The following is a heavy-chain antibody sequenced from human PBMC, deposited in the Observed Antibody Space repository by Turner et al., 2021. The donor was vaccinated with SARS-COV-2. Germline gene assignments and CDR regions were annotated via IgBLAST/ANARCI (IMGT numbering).Heavy chain of an antibody. CDR3: ARRATPPQSWIAHWYFDL. D-gene: IGHD5-12*01. V-gene: IGHV3-11*01. J-gene: IGHJ2*01. CDR1: GFTFSDIY. Sequence: QVQLVESGGGLVKPGGPLSPPFAASGFTFSDIYMSWIRQAPGKGLEWVSYISSSGSTIYYADSVKGRFTISRDNAKNSLYLQMNSLRAEDTAVYYCARRATPPQSWIAHWYFDLWGRGTLVTVSS. CDR2: ISSSGSTI.